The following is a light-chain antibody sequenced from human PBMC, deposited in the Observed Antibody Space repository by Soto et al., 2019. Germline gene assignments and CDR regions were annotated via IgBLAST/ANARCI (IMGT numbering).Light chain of an antibody. CDR3: QQRNMWPRT. Sequence: EILLTESPGTRSLAPFQLATLACGASQNIDSDLAWYQQRPGQPPRLLIYDASNRAPGIPARFGGSGSGADSTLSISSLEPEDFAVYHCQQRNMWPRTFGQGTKVDIK. CDR2: DAS. J-gene: IGKJ1*01. V-gene: IGKV3-11*01. CDR1: QNIDSD.